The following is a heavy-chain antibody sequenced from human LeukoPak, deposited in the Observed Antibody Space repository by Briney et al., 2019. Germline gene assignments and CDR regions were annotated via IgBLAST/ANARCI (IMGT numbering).Heavy chain of an antibody. CDR1: GFTFSSYD. CDR2: VRYDGSQK. D-gene: IGHD1-26*01. J-gene: IGHJ4*02. V-gene: IGHV3-30*02. Sequence: GGSLRLSCAASGFTFSSYDMYWVRQAPGKGLDWVAFVRYDGSQKYYADSVKGRFTLSRDNSKNTLYLQMNSLRPEDTAVFYCAKGGARLHSYYFDYWGQGTLVIVSS. CDR3: AKGGARLHSYYFDY.